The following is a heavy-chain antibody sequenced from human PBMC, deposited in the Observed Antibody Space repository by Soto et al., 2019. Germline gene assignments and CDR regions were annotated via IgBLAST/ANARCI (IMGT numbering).Heavy chain of an antibody. CDR3: ARALDRRGLMRALDYYHYVLAV. V-gene: IGHV3-33*01. Sequence: GGSLRLSCAASGFTFSSYGMHWVRQAPGKGLEWVAVIWYDGSNKYYADSVKGRFTISRDNSKNTLYLQMNSLRAEDTAVYYCARALDRRGLMRALDYYHYVLAVCGQGSSVPGSS. J-gene: IGHJ6*02. CDR1: GFTFSSYG. D-gene: IGHD3-16*02. CDR2: IWYDGSNK.